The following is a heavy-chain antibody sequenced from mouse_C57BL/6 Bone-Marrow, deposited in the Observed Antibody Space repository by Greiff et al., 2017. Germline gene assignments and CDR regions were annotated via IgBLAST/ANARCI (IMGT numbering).Heavy chain of an antibody. V-gene: IGHV1-64*01. Sequence: VQLQQPGAELVKPGASVKLSCKASGYTFTSYWMHWVKQRPGQGLEWIGMIHPNSGSTNYNEKFKSKATLTVDKSSSTAYMQLSSLTSEDSAVYYCARSYDDYYVGYFDYWGQGTTLTVSS. CDR2: IHPNSGST. CDR3: ARSYDDYYVGYFDY. J-gene: IGHJ2*01. D-gene: IGHD2-3*01. CDR1: GYTFTSYW.